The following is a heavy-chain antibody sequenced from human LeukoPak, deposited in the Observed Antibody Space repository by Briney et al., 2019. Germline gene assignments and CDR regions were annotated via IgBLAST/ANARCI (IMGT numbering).Heavy chain of an antibody. CDR1: GFTFSSYG. V-gene: IGHV3-30*03. CDR2: ISYDGSNK. D-gene: IGHD6-19*01. J-gene: IGHJ4*02. CDR3: VSSSQWLGNVLESLFDY. Sequence: PGGSLRLSCAASGFTFSSYGMHWVRQAPGKGQEWVAVISYDGSNKYYADSAKGRFTISRDNSKNTLYLQMNSLRAGDTAVYYCVSSSQWLGNVLESLFDYWGQGTLVTVSS.